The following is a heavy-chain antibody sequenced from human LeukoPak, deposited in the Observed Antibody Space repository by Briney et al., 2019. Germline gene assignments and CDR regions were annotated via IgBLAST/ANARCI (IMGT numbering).Heavy chain of an antibody. D-gene: IGHD2-15*01. CDR2: IYYSGST. Sequence: PSETLSLTCTVSGGSISSGDYYWGWLRQPPGKGLDWSGYIYYSGSTYYNPSLKSRVTISVDTSKNQFSLKLSSVTAADTAVYYCARSAGWYDYWGQGTLVTVSS. V-gene: IGHV4-30-4*01. CDR3: ARSAGWYDY. CDR1: GGSISSGDYY. J-gene: IGHJ4*02.